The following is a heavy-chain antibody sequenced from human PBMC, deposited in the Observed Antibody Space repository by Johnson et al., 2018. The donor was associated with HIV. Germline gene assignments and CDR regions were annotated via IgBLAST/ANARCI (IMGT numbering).Heavy chain of an antibody. D-gene: IGHD2/OR15-2a*01. CDR1: GFTFSSYA. Sequence: VQLVESGGGVVQPGRSLRLSCAASGFTFSSYAMSWVRQAPGKGLEWVSAISGSGGSTYYADSVKGRFTISRDNSKNTLYLQRNSLRAEDTAVYYCARAEGEYDAFDIWGQGTMVTVSS. J-gene: IGHJ3*02. V-gene: IGHV3-23*04. CDR3: ARAEGEYDAFDI. CDR2: ISGSGGST.